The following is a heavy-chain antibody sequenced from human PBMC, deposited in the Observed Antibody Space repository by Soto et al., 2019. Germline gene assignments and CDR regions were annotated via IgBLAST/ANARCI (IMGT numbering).Heavy chain of an antibody. J-gene: IGHJ6*02. Sequence: SETLSLTCGVFGGSFSDYYWSWIRQTPGKGLECIGEISHSGSTNYNPSLKSRVTISVDTSKNQFSLKLSSVAAADTAVYYCARVVPSYDFWSGPNYGMDVWGQGTTVTVSS. CDR1: GGSFSDYY. V-gene: IGHV4-34*01. D-gene: IGHD3-3*01. CDR2: ISHSGST. CDR3: ARVVPSYDFWSGPNYGMDV.